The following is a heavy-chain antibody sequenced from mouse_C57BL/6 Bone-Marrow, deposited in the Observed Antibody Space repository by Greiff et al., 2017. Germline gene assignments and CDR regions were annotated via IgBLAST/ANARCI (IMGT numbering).Heavy chain of an antibody. CDR1: GFTFSSYG. Sequence: EVKLMESGGDLVKPGGSLKLSCAASGFTFSSYGMSWVRQTPDKRLEWVAIISSGGSYTYYPDSVKGRFTISRDNAKNTLYLQMSSLKSEDTAMYYCARPRYDGFAYWGQGTLVTVSA. D-gene: IGHD2-12*01. J-gene: IGHJ3*01. V-gene: IGHV5-6*01. CDR3: ARPRYDGFAY. CDR2: ISSGGSYT.